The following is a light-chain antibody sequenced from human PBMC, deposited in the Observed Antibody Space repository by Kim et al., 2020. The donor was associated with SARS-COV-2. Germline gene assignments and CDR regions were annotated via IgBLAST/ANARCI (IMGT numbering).Light chain of an antibody. CDR2: DVS. Sequence: QSALTQPASVSGSPGQSITISCTGTSSDIGGYKYVSWYQQHPGKAPKLMIYDVSKRPSGVANRFSGSKSGNTASLTISGLQAGDEADYYCSSYTSSSTHYVFGTGTKVTVL. CDR3: SSYTSSSTHYV. V-gene: IGLV2-14*01. J-gene: IGLJ1*01. CDR1: SSDIGGYKY.